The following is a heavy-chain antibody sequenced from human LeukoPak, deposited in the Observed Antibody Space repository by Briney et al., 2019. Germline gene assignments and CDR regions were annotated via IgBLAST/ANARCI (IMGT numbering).Heavy chain of an antibody. CDR2: MNPNSGNT. V-gene: IGHV1-8*03. CDR1: GYTFTSYD. D-gene: IGHD3-16*01. Sequence: GASVKVSCKASGYTFTSYDINWVRQASGQGLEWMGWMNPNSGNTDYAQKFQGRVTVTRDTSITTAYMELSSLRSEYTAIYYCARAPHRNLLLNYDYVFDYWGQGTLVTVSS. J-gene: IGHJ4*02. CDR3: ARAPHRNLLLNYDYVFDY.